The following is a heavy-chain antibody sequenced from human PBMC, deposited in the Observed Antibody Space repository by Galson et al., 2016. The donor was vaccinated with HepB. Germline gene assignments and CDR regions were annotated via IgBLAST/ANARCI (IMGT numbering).Heavy chain of an antibody. V-gene: IGHV1-69*13. D-gene: IGHD2-2*01. CDR1: GGTFSSYA. CDR2: IIPIFGTA. Sequence: SVKVSCKASGGTFSSYAISWVRQAPGQGLEWMGGIIPIFGTANYAQKFQGRVTITADESTSTAYMELSSLRSEDTAVYYCARLGFVVVPAASVDYWGQGTLVTVSS. CDR3: ARLGFVVVPAASVDY. J-gene: IGHJ4*02.